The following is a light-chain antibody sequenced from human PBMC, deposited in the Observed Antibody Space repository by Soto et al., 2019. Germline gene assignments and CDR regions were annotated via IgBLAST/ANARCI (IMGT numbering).Light chain of an antibody. J-gene: IGKJ4*01. Sequence: EIVLTHSAATLSLSTGERATLSYMASQSVSSYLAWYQQKPGQAPRLLIYDASNRATGIPARFSGSGSGTDFTLTISSLEPEDFAVYYCQQRSNWPLTFGGGTKVDIK. CDR3: QQRSNWPLT. CDR2: DAS. V-gene: IGKV3-11*01. CDR1: QSVSSY.